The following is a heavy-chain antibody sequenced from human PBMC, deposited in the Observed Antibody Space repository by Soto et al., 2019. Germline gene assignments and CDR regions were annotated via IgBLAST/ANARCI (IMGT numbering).Heavy chain of an antibody. CDR2: IRSKANSYAT. V-gene: IGHV3-73*01. Sequence: EVQLVESGGGLVQPGGSLKLSCAASGFTFSGSAMHWVRQASGKGLEWVGRIRSKANSYATSYAASVKGRFTSSRDDSKNTAYRQMNSLKTEDTAFYYCTRTITTAAVDIWGQGTMVTVSS. CDR3: TRTITTAAVDI. CDR1: GFTFSGSA. J-gene: IGHJ3*02. D-gene: IGHD3-22*01.